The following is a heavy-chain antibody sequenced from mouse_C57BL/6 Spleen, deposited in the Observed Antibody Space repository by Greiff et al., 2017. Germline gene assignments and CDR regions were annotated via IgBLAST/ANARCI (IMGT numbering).Heavy chain of an antibody. J-gene: IGHJ1*03. CDR2: ISYDGSN. CDR1: GYSITSGYY. D-gene: IGHD1-1*01. V-gene: IGHV3-6*01. CDR3: AREGAYYYGSSYRYFDV. Sequence: EVQRVESGPGLVKPSQSLSLTCSVTGYSITSGYYWNWIRQFPGNKLEWMGYISYDGSNNYNPSLKNRISITRDTSKNQFFLKLNSVTTEDTATYYCAREGAYYYGSSYRYFDVWGTGTTVTVSS.